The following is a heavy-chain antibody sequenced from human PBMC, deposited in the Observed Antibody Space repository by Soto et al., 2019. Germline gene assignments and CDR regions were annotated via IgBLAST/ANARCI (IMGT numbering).Heavy chain of an antibody. D-gene: IGHD1-26*01. CDR3: AREVVVGATQDYYGMDV. CDR2: IYYSGST. CDR1: GGSISSSSYY. Sequence: KPSETLSLTCTVSGGSISSSSYYWGWIRQPPGKGLEWIGSIYYSGSTYYNPSLKSRVTISVDTSKNQFSLKLSSVTAADTAVYYCAREVVVGATQDYYGMDVWGQGTTVTVSS. J-gene: IGHJ6*02. V-gene: IGHV4-39*02.